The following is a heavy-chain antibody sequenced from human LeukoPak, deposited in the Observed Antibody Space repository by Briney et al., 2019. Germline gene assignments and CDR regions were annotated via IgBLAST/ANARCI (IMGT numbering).Heavy chain of an antibody. CDR1: GFTFSNYA. V-gene: IGHV3-23*01. D-gene: IGHD6-19*01. J-gene: IGHJ5*02. CDR3: ARGGGYASGWST. Sequence: GGSLRLSCAASGFTFSNYAMSWVRQAPGKGLECVSAISGSGDNTYYADSVKGRFTVSRDNSKNTLYVQMKSLRAEDTAVYYCARGGGYASGWSTWGQGTLVTVSS. CDR2: ISGSGDNT.